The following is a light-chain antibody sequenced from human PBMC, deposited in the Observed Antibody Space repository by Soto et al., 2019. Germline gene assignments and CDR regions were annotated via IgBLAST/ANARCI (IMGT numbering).Light chain of an antibody. Sequence: DIQITHSPSSLSASVLYRVTITCQSSQDISNYLNWYQQKPGKAPKLLIYDASNLETGVPSRFSGSGSGTDFTFTISSLQPEDIATYYCQQYDNLPLTFGGGTKVDI. CDR1: QDISNY. J-gene: IGKJ4*01. V-gene: IGKV1-33*01. CDR2: DAS. CDR3: QQYDNLPLT.